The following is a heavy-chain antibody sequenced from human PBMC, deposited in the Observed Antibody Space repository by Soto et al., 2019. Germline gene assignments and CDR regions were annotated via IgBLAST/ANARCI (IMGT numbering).Heavy chain of an antibody. V-gene: IGHV4-59*08. J-gene: IGHJ4*02. Sequence: SETLSVTCTVSGGSISSYYWSWIRQPPGKGVEWIGYVHHSWGSTYNPSLQSRVAISLDTSKSQFSLKLTSVTATDTAVYYCARHVGFYYFDYWGQGTQVTVSS. D-gene: IGHD1-26*01. CDR1: GGSISSYY. CDR2: VHHSWGS. CDR3: ARHVGFYYFDY.